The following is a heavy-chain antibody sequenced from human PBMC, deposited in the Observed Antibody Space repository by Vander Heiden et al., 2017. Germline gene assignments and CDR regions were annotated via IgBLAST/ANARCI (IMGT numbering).Heavy chain of an antibody. J-gene: IGHJ6*02. D-gene: IGHD3-22*01. CDR3: ARYYDSSGPSPGGMDV. CDR2: IYRGDST. Sequence: EVQLVESGGGLIQPGGSLRLSCAASGFTVSSNFMSWVGQAPGKGLEWVSTIYRGDSTYYADSVKGRFTISRDNSKNTLYLQMNSLRAEDTAVYFCARYYDSSGPSPGGMDVWGQGTTVTVS. V-gene: IGHV3-53*01. CDR1: GFTVSSNF.